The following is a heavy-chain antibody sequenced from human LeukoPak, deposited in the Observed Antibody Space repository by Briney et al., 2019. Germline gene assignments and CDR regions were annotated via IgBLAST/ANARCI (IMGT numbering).Heavy chain of an antibody. V-gene: IGHV3-30*02. CDR2: IWYDESKK. CDR1: GFTFSSYA. D-gene: IGHD1-14*01. CDR3: AKSWSPPGYYYYMDV. J-gene: IGHJ6*03. Sequence: GGSLRLSCAASGFTFSSYAMSWVRQAPGKGLEWVACIWYDESKKDYADSVKGRFTISRDNSKNTLYLEMNSLRVEDTAVYYCAKSWSPPGYYYYMDVWGKGTTVIVSS.